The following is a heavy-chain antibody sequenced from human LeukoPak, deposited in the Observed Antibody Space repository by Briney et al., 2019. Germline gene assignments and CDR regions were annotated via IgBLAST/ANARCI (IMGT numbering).Heavy chain of an antibody. D-gene: IGHD3-10*01. CDR1: GYTFTSYG. J-gene: IGHJ5*02. V-gene: IGHV1-18*01. CDR3: ARGAGITMVRGVIITWP. Sequence: ASVKVSCKASGYTFTSYGISWVRQAPGQGLEWMGWISAYNGNTNYAQKLQGRVTMTTDTSTSTAYMELSSLRSEDTAVYYCARGAGITMVRGVIITWPWGQGTLVTVSS. CDR2: ISAYNGNT.